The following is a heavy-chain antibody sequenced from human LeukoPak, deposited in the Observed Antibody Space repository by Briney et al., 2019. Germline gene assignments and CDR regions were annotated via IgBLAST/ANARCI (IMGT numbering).Heavy chain of an antibody. CDR2: IKQDGSEK. Sequence: GGSLRLSCAASGFTFSSYWMSWVRQAPGKGLEWVANIKQDGSEKYCVDSVKGRFTISRDNAKNSLYLQMNSLRAEDTAVYYCARTDRQYSGGTEDYWDQGTLVTVSS. V-gene: IGHV3-7*01. CDR1: GFTFSSYW. CDR3: ARTDRQYSGGTEDY. D-gene: IGHD5-12*01. J-gene: IGHJ4*02.